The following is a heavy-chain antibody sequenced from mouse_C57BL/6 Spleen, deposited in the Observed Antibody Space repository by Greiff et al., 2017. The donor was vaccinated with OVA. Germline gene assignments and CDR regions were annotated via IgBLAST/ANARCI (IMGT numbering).Heavy chain of an antibody. V-gene: IGHV5-17*01. CDR2: ISSGSSTI. D-gene: IGHD1-1*01. J-gene: IGHJ2*01. Sequence: EVMLVESGGGLVKPGGSLKLSCAASGFTFSDYGMHWVRQAPEKGLEWVAYISSGSSTIYYADTVKGRFTISRDNAKNTLFLQMTSLRSEDTAMYYCARPPYYGSSYFDYGGQGTTLTVYS. CDR3: ARPPYYGSSYFDY. CDR1: GFTFSDYG.